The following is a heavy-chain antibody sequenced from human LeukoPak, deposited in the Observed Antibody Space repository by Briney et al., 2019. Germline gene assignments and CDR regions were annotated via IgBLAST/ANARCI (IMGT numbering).Heavy chain of an antibody. Sequence: GSLRLSCVASGFTFSNAWMSWIRQPPGKGLEWIGYIYYSGSTNYNPSLKSRVTISVDTSKNQFSLKLSSVTAADTAVYYCARHEGYSSGWYHFDYWGQGTLVTVSS. D-gene: IGHD6-19*01. J-gene: IGHJ4*02. CDR1: GFTFSNAW. CDR2: IYYSGST. CDR3: ARHEGYSSGWYHFDY. V-gene: IGHV4-59*08.